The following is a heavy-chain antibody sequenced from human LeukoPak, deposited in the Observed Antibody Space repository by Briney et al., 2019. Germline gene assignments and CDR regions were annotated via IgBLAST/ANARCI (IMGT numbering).Heavy chain of an antibody. Sequence: GESLKISCKGSGYNFTEYWIGWLRQKPGKGLEWMGIINLGDSGTRYSPSFQGQVTISADKSISNAYLQWSSLKASDTAMYYCAIGGSGSGWSYFDYWGQGTLVTVSS. CDR1: GYNFTEYW. V-gene: IGHV5-51*01. J-gene: IGHJ4*02. D-gene: IGHD6-19*01. CDR3: AIGGSGSGWSYFDY. CDR2: INLGDSGT.